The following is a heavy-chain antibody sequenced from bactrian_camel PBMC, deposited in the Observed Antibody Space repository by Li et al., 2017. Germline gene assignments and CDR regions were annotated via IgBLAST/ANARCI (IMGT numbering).Heavy chain of an antibody. J-gene: IGHJ4*01. Sequence: HVQLVESGGGSVQAGVSLRLSCAASGDIDSVKMQAWFRQAPGKPREGVAVIDSDGSTAYADSVKGRSTISRDNAKNTLYLQLNSLESEDTAGYHCVTALQSGGYGQHEYHVWGQGTQVTVS. CDR1: GDIDSVKM. V-gene: IGHV3S53*01. CDR3: VTALQSGGYGQHEYHV. CDR2: IDSDGST. D-gene: IGHD3*01.